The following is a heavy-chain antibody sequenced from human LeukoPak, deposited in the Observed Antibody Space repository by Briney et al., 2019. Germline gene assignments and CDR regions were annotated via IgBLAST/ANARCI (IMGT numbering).Heavy chain of an antibody. CDR2: ISIGGGTT. D-gene: IGHD6-13*01. Sequence: GSLRLSCAASGFTFSSYAMTWVRQAPGKGLEWVSGISIGGGTTYYADSVKGRFTISRDNSKNTLYLQMNSLRAEDTAVYYCVPGGAAALDYWGQGTLVTVSS. V-gene: IGHV3-23*01. J-gene: IGHJ4*02. CDR3: VPGGAAALDY. CDR1: GFTFSSYA.